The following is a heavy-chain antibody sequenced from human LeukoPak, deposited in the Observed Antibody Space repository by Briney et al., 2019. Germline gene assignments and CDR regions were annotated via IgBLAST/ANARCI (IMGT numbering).Heavy chain of an antibody. J-gene: IGHJ4*02. D-gene: IGHD3-10*01. Sequence: GGSLRLSCAASGFTFSSYNMNWVRQAPGKGLEWVSSSSSSSNYIYYADSVKGRFTISRDNAKNSVYLQVNSLRAEDTALYYCARESGSPDYWGQGTLVTVSS. CDR2: SSSSSNYI. V-gene: IGHV3-21*01. CDR1: GFTFSSYN. CDR3: ARESGSPDY.